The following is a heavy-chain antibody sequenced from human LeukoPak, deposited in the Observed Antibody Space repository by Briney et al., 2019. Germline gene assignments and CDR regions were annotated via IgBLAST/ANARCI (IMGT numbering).Heavy chain of an antibody. CDR3: ARDSDYSYYFDY. J-gene: IGHJ4*02. Sequence: ASVKVSCKASGYTFTSYATRSGSQAPGQGLEWMGWISAYNGNTNYAQKLQGRVTMTTDTSPSTAYMELRSLRSVDTAVYYCARDSDYSYYFDYWGQGTLVTVSS. D-gene: IGHD4-11*01. CDR1: GYTFTSYA. CDR2: ISAYNGNT. V-gene: IGHV1-18*01.